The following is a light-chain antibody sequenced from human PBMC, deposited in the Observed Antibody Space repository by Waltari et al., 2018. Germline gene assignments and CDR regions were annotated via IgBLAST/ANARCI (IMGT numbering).Light chain of an antibody. CDR1: QSLIRY. V-gene: IGKV3-11*01. CDR3: QQRYNWPVT. Sequence: EIVLTQSPATLSLSPGGRATLSCRASQSLIRYLAWYQQKPCQAPRLLIYDASNRATGLPARFIGSGSGTDFTLTINSLEPEDFAVYYCQQRYNWPVTFGGGTRVEIK. CDR2: DAS. J-gene: IGKJ4*01.